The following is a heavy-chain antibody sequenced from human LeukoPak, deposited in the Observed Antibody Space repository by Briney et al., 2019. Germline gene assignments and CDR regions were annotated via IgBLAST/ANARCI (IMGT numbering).Heavy chain of an antibody. CDR1: GFIFSSYE. CDR2: FSSSGTTT. CDR3: ARDRALRGVDY. V-gene: IGHV3-48*03. Sequence: HSGGPLRLSCAVSGFIFSSYEMNWVRQAPGKVLEWVSYFSSSGTTTYFPDSVKGRFTISRDNAKNTLYLQMHSLRAEDTAIYYCARDRALRGVDYWGQGTLVTVSS. J-gene: IGHJ4*02.